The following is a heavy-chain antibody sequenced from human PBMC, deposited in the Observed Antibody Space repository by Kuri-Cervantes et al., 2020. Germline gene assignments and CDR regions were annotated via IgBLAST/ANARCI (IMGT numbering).Heavy chain of an antibody. CDR3: ARDYSYSYVPGY. D-gene: IGHD5-18*01. V-gene: IGHV3-30-3*01. CDR1: GFTFSSYA. J-gene: IGHJ4*02. Sequence: GGSLRLSCAASGFTFSSYAMHWVRQAPGKGLEWVAVISYDGSNKYYADSVKGRFTISRDNSKNTLYLQMNSLRAEDTAVYYCARDYSYSYVPGYWGQGTLVTVSS. CDR2: ISYDGSNK.